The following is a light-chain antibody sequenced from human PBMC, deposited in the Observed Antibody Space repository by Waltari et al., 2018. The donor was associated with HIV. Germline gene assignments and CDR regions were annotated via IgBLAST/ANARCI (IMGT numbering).Light chain of an antibody. V-gene: IGLV2-11*01. CDR1: SSDVGGYNY. Sequence: QSALTQPRSVSGSPGQSVTISCTGTSSDVGGYNYVSWYQQLPGKAPKLMIYDLTERPSGVPDRFSGSKSGNTASLTISGLQAEDDADYYCCSFAGSYTWLFGGGTKLTVL. CDR3: CSFAGSYTWL. J-gene: IGLJ2*01. CDR2: DLT.